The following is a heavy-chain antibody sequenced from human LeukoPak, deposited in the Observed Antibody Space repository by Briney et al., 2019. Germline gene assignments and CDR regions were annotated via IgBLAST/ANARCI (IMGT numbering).Heavy chain of an antibody. Sequence: GESLKISCEASGYTFTNYWIGWVRQMPGKGLEWMGIIYPDDSDTKYSPSFQGQVTISAGKSISTAYLQWSSLKAADTAMYYCARSRDSSGYYYLIWGQGTLVTVSS. CDR1: GYTFTNYW. D-gene: IGHD3-22*01. CDR3: ARSRDSSGYYYLI. CDR2: IYPDDSDT. V-gene: IGHV5-51*01. J-gene: IGHJ4*02.